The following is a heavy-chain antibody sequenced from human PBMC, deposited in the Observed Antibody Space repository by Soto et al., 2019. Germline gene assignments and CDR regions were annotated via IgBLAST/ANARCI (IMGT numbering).Heavy chain of an antibody. V-gene: IGHV4-34*01. CDR3: AEALNYDFCSGYYM. D-gene: IGHD3-3*01. CDR1: GGSFSGYY. CDR2: INHSGST. J-gene: IGHJ6*02. Sequence: SETLSLTCAVYGGSFSGYYWSWIRQPPGKGLEWIGEINHSGSTNYNPSLKSRVTISVDTSKNQFSLKLSSVTAADTAVYYCAEALNYDFCSGYYMWGQGTTVTVSS.